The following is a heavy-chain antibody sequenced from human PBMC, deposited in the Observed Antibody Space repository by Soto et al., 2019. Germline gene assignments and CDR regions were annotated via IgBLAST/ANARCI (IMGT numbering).Heavy chain of an antibody. CDR2: INPGDGRT. CDR3: ARVSGSYWPFDY. D-gene: IGHD1-26*01. V-gene: IGHV1-46*01. Sequence: ASGKVSCKASGYTFTNYYIHWVRQAPGQGPEWMGIINPGDGRTTYTQKFQGRVTMIRDTSTSTVYMELSSLRSEDTAVYYCARVSGSYWPFDYWGQGTLVTVSS. CDR1: GYTFTNYY. J-gene: IGHJ4*02.